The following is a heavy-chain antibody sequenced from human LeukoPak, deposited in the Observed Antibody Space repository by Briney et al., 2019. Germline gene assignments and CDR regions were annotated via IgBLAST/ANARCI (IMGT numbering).Heavy chain of an antibody. D-gene: IGHD6-13*01. V-gene: IGHV4-39*01. CDR3: ARQRIVSRIAAAGSWDP. J-gene: IGHJ5*02. CDR2: IYYSGST. CDR1: GDSISSSSSY. Sequence: SETLSLTCTVSGDSISSSSSYWGWIRQPPGEGLEWIGSIYYSGSTYYNPSLKSRVTISVDTSKNQFSLKLSSVTAADTAVYYCARQRIVSRIAAAGSWDPWGQGTLVTVSS.